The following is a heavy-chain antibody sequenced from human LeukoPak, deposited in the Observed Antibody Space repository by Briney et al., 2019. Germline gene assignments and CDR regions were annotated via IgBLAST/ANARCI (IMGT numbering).Heavy chain of an antibody. Sequence: ASVKVSCKASGYTFTGYYMHWVRQAPGQGLEWMGWINPNSGGTNYAQKFQGRVTMTRDTSISTAYMELSRLRSDDTAVYYCAREGIAAAGTGWFNPWGQGTLVTVSS. CDR1: GYTFTGYY. CDR2: INPNSGGT. CDR3: AREGIAAAGTGWFNP. D-gene: IGHD6-13*01. V-gene: IGHV1-2*02. J-gene: IGHJ5*02.